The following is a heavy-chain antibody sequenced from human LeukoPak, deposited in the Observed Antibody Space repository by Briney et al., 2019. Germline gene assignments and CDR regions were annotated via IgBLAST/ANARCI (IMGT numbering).Heavy chain of an antibody. V-gene: IGHV3-7*04. CDR1: GLPFSSYW. CDR3: ARVGYSSSWCSPYYFDY. Sequence: GGSLRLSCAASGLPFSSYWMSWVRQAPGKALEWVHNKKQDGSEKYYVDSEKGRLNISREHAKNSLYLQMNSLRAEDTAVYCCARVGYSSSWCSPYYFDYWGRGTLVSVSS. CDR2: KKQDGSEK. J-gene: IGHJ4*02. D-gene: IGHD6-13*01.